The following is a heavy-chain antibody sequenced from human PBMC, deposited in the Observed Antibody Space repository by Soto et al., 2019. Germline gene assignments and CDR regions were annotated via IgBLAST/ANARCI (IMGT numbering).Heavy chain of an antibody. CDR2: ISYDGSNK. CDR1: GFTFSSYG. Sequence: GGSLRLSCAASGFTFSSYGMHWVRQAPGKGLEWVAVISYDGSNKYYADSVKGRFTISRDNSKNTLYLQMNSLRAEDTAVYYYSKVLHDFWSGYRAANYYYGMDVWGQGTTVTVSS. V-gene: IGHV3-30*18. D-gene: IGHD3-3*01. CDR3: SKVLHDFWSGYRAANYYYGMDV. J-gene: IGHJ6*02.